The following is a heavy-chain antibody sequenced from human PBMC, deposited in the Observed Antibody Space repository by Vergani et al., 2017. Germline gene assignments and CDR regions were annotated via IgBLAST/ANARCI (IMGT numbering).Heavy chain of an antibody. Sequence: EVQLLESGGGLVQPGGSRRLSCAGAGFTFDTYTMAYVRQAPGKGLEWVATISSGGGDIFYADSVKGRFTISRDNSKNTLFLQMNSLKDEDTAVYYCTTAWGLYYLHGKYLLYWGRGTLGSVSS. J-gene: IGHJ1*01. CDR3: TTAWGLYYLHGKYLLY. CDR2: ISSGGGDI. V-gene: IGHV3-23*01. D-gene: IGHD3-10*01. CDR1: GFTFDTYT.